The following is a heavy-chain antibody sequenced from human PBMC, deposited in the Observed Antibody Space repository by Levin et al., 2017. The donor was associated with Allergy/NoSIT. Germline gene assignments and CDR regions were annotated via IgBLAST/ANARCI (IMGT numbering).Heavy chain of an antibody. D-gene: IGHD5/OR15-5a*01. CDR1: GFTFSSYS. J-gene: IGHJ6*02. Sequence: EASVKVSCVASGFTFSSYSMNWVRQAPGKGLEWISYIDSATTAIYYADSVKGRFTISRDNAQNSLYLQMNSLRDEDMAVYYCARDMYTTGWAYYYAMDVWGQGTSVTVSS. CDR2: IDSATTAI. CDR3: ARDMYTTGWAYYYAMDV. V-gene: IGHV3-48*02.